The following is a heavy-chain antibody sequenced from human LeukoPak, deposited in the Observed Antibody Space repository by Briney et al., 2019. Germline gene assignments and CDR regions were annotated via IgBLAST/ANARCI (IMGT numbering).Heavy chain of an antibody. CDR1: GFTFSSYG. CDR2: IRYDGSNK. CDR3: AKRGGRWLPSGSFYYYYMDV. D-gene: IGHD5-12*01. V-gene: IGHV3-30*02. Sequence: PGGSLRLSCAASGFTFSSYGMHWVRQAPGKGLEWVGFIRYDGSNKYYADSVKGRFTISRDNSKNTLYLQMNSLRAEDTAVYYCAKRGGRWLPSGSFYYYYMDVWGKGTTVTVSS. J-gene: IGHJ6*03.